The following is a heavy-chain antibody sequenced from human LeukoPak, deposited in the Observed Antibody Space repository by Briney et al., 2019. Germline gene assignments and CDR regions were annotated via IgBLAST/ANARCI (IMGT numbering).Heavy chain of an antibody. D-gene: IGHD3-9*01. J-gene: IGHJ4*02. V-gene: IGHV1-2*02. Sequence: ASVKVSCKASGYTFTGYYMHWVRQAPGQRLEWMGWINPNSGGTNYAQKFQGRVTMTRDTSISTAYMELSRLRSDDTAVYYCARGTYYDILTGVFDYWGQGTLVTVSS. CDR2: INPNSGGT. CDR1: GYTFTGYY. CDR3: ARGTYYDILTGVFDY.